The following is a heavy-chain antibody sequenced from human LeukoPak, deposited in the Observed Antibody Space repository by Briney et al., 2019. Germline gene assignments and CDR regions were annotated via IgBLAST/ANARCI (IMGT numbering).Heavy chain of an antibody. CDR1: GFTFSSYW. J-gene: IGHJ5*02. CDR2: ITNDGSST. V-gene: IGHV3-74*01. CDR3: ARDLIMVTFGGAEFWFDP. Sequence: PGGSLRLSCAAAGFTFSSYWMHWVRQAPGKGLVWVSRITNDGSSTSYADSVKGRFTISRDNAKNTLYLQMNSLRPDDTAVYYCARDLIMVTFGGAEFWFDPWGQGTLVTVSS. D-gene: IGHD3-16*01.